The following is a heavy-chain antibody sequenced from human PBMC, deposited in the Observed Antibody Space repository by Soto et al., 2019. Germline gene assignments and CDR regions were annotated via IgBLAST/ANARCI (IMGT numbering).Heavy chain of an antibody. J-gene: IGHJ3*02. D-gene: IGHD2-21*02. CDR2: ISAYNGNT. Sequence: GASAEPSCKASGYTFTSYGLSWVRHAPGQGIEWMGWISAYNGNTNYAQKLQGRVTITADESTSTAYMELSSLRSEDTVVYYFARDDGGNSVLLRAFDIWGQGTMVIVS. CDR3: ARDDGGNSVLLRAFDI. V-gene: IGHV1-18*01. CDR1: GYTFTSYG.